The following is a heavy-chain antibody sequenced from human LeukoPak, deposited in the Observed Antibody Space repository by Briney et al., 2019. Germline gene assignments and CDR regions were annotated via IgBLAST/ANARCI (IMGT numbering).Heavy chain of an antibody. J-gene: IGHJ4*02. CDR3: ARAPATVPFGFDY. CDR2: IIPIFGTA. CDR1: GGTFNSYA. V-gene: IGHV1-69*05. D-gene: IGHD3-3*01. Sequence: ASVKVSCKASGGTFNSYAISWVRQAPGQGLERMGGIIPIFGTANYAQKFQGRVTITTDESTSTAYMELSSLRSEDTAVYYCARAPATVPFGFDYWGQGTLVTVSS.